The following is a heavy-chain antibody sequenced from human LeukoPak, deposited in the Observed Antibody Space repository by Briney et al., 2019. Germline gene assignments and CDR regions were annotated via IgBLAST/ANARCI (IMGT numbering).Heavy chain of an antibody. Sequence: PGGSLRLSCTASGFTFSSYWMTWVRQAPGKGLEFVANIKEDGTVKYYVDSVKGRFTISRDNAKNSLYLQMTSLRAEDTAVYYCARRYSSGWSIDCWGQGTLVTVSS. D-gene: IGHD6-19*01. CDR2: IKEDGTVK. CDR1: GFTFSSYW. V-gene: IGHV3-7*05. CDR3: ARRYSSGWSIDC. J-gene: IGHJ4*02.